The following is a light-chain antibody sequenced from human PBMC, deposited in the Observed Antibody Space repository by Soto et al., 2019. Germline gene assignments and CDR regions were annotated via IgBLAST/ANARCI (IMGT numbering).Light chain of an antibody. CDR1: QTVLYSSNNKNY. Sequence: DIVMTQSPDSLAVSLGERATINCKSSQTVLYSSNNKNYLAWYQQKPGQPPKLLIYWASTRESGVPDLFSGSGSGTDFTLTISSLQAEDVAVYYCQQYYSTPLTFGPGTKVDVE. J-gene: IGKJ3*01. CDR3: QQYYSTPLT. CDR2: WAS. V-gene: IGKV4-1*01.